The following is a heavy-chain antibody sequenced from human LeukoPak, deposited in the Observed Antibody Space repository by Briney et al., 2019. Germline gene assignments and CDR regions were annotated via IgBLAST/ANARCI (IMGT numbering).Heavy chain of an antibody. D-gene: IGHD1-20*01. Sequence: ASVKVSCKASGYTFTGYYMHWVRQAPGQGLEWMGIINPSGGSTSYAQKFQGRVTTTRDTSTSTVYMELSSLRSEDTAVYYCARQYRPNWNDLLDYYYYGMDVWGQGTTVTVSS. V-gene: IGHV1-46*01. CDR2: INPSGGST. CDR1: GYTFTGYY. J-gene: IGHJ6*02. CDR3: ARQYRPNWNDLLDYYYYGMDV.